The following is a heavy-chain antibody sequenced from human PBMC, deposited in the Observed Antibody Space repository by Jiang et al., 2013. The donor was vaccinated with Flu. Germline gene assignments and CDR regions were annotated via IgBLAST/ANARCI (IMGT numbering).Heavy chain of an antibody. V-gene: IGHV3-23*01. CDR1: GFTFSSYA. J-gene: IGHJ4*02. Sequence: VQLLESGGGLIQPGGSLRLSCAASGFTFSSYAMNWVRQAPGKGLEWVSSITNSGDITSYADSVKGRFTVSRDNSKNTLSLQMSSLRVEDTAVYYCASRLQGAPYWGQGTLVTVSS. D-gene: IGHD4-11*01. CDR3: ASRLQGAPY. CDR2: ITNSGDIT.